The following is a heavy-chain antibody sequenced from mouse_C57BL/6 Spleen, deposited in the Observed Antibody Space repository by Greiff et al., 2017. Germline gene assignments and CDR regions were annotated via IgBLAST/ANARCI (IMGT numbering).Heavy chain of an antibody. CDR3: ARSGSNFYFDY. CDR1: GYTFTDYY. D-gene: IGHD2-5*01. Sequence: EVQLQQSGPELVKPGASVKMSCKASGYTFTDYYMHWVKQSPGKSLEWIGYINPNNGGTSYNQKFKGKATLAVNKSSSTAYMEVRSLTSEDSAVYYCARSGSNFYFDYWGQGTTLTVSS. CDR2: INPNNGGT. J-gene: IGHJ2*01. V-gene: IGHV1-22*01.